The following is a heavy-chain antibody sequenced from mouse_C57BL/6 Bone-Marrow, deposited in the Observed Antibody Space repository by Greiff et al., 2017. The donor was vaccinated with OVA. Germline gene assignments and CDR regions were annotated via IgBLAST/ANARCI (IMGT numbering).Heavy chain of an antibody. CDR3: ARLGYYGSSNWYFDV. CDR1: GYTFTSYG. CDR2: IYPRSGNT. J-gene: IGHJ1*03. V-gene: IGHV1-81*01. D-gene: IGHD1-1*01. Sequence: VKVVESGAELARPGASVKLSCTASGYTFTSYGISWVKQSTGQGLEWIGEIYPRSGNTYYNEKFKGKATLTADKSSSTAYMELRSLTSEDSAVYFCARLGYYGSSNWYFDVWGTGTTVTVSS.